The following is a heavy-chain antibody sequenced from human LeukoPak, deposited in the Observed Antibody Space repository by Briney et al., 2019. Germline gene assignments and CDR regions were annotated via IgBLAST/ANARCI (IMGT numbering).Heavy chain of an antibody. CDR2: ISYSGNT. V-gene: IGHV4-59*01. Sequence: SETLSLTCTVSGGSISNYYWTWIRQPPGKGLEWIGFISYSGNTNYNPSLKSRVTISLDMSKNQFSLKLISVTAADTAVYYCARGVGSGYTDYWGQGALVTVSS. J-gene: IGHJ4*02. CDR1: GGSISNYY. D-gene: IGHD3-22*01. CDR3: ARGVGSGYTDY.